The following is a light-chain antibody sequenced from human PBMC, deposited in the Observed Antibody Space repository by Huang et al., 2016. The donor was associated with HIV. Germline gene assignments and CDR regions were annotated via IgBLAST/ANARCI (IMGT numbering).Light chain of an antibody. V-gene: IGKV3-11*01. J-gene: IGKJ4*01. CDR3: QERSNWPPV. CDR2: DAS. Sequence: EIVLTQSPATLSLSPGERATLSCRASQSVSSYLAWYQQKPGQAPRLLIYDASKMATGVPARFSGSGSGTDFTLTISSLESEDFAVYYCQERSNWPPVFGGGTKVEIK. CDR1: QSVSSY.